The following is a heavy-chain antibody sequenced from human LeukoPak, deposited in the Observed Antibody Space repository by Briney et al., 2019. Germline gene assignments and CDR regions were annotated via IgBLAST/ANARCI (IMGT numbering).Heavy chain of an antibody. CDR3: AREGSSSSWASGNWFDP. D-gene: IGHD6-6*01. J-gene: IGHJ5*02. V-gene: IGHV4-31*03. CDR1: GGSINSGGYY. Sequence: SETLSLTCTVSGGSINSGGYYWSWIRQHPGKGLEWIGYIYYSGSTYYNPSLKSRVTISVDTSKNQFSLKLSSVTAADTAVYYCAREGSSSSWASGNWFDPWGQGTLVTVSS. CDR2: IYYSGST.